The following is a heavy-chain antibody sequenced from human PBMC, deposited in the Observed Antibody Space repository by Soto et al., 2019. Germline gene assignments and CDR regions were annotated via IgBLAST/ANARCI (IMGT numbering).Heavy chain of an antibody. J-gene: IGHJ4*02. CDR2: INAGYGNT. D-gene: IGHD2-2*01. V-gene: IGHV1-3*01. CDR3: ARAPDIVVVPAAYYFDY. Sequence: QVQLVQSGAEVKKPGASVKVSCKASGYTFTSYAMHCVRQAPGQRFEWMGWINAGYGNTKYSQKFQGRGTITRDTSASTAYMELSSLRSEDTAVYYCARAPDIVVVPAAYYFDYWGQGTLVTVSS. CDR1: GYTFTSYA.